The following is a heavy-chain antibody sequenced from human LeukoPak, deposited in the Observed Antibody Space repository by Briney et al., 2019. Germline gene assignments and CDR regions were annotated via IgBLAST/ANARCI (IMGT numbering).Heavy chain of an antibody. Sequence: ASVKVSCKASGYTFTSYGISWVRQAPGQGLEWMGWISAYNGNTNYAQKLQGRVTMTTDTSTSTAYMELRSLGSDDTAVYYCARDEGYDYVWGSYRYLYWGQGTLVTGSS. CDR3: ARDEGYDYVWGSYRYLY. J-gene: IGHJ4*02. V-gene: IGHV1-18*01. CDR1: GYTFTSYG. CDR2: ISAYNGNT. D-gene: IGHD3-16*02.